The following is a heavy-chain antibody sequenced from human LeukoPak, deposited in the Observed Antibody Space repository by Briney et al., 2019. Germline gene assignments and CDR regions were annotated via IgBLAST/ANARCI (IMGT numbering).Heavy chain of an antibody. CDR1: GYTFTGYY. CDR3: ARVNRFYYDSGIGY. CDR2: INPNSGAT. D-gene: IGHD3-22*01. V-gene: IGHV1-2*02. Sequence: ASVKVSCKASGYTFTGYYIHRVRQAPGQGLEWMGWINPNSGATNNAQKFQGRVTMTRDTSTSTAYMELSRLRSDDTAVYYCARVNRFYYDSGIGYWGQGTLVTVSS. J-gene: IGHJ4*02.